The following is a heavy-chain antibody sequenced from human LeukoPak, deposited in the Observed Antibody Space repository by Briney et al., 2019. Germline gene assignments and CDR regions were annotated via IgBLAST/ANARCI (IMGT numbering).Heavy chain of an antibody. CDR2: IYHSGST. Sequence: GSLRLSCAASGFTFSSYWMHWVRQPPGKGLEWIGEIYHSGSTNYSPSLKSRVTISVDNSKNQFSLKMSSMTAADTAVYYCARAGWYTLDNWGQGTLVTVSS. J-gene: IGHJ4*02. D-gene: IGHD2-15*01. CDR1: GFTFSSYW. CDR3: ARAGWYTLDN. V-gene: IGHV4-4*02.